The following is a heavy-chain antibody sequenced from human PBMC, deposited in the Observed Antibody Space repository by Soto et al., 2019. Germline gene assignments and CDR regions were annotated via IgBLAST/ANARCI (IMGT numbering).Heavy chain of an antibody. CDR1: GYTFTSYG. V-gene: IGHV1-18*01. D-gene: IGHD4-17*01. CDR2: ISAYNGNT. CDR3: ASKKGLGYGDSMYYFDY. Sequence: ASVKVSCKASGYTFTSYGISWVRQAPGQGLEWMGWISAYNGNTNYAQKLQGRVTMTTDTSTSTAYMELRSLRSDDTAVYYCASKKGLGYGDSMYYFDYWGQGTLVTVSS. J-gene: IGHJ4*02.